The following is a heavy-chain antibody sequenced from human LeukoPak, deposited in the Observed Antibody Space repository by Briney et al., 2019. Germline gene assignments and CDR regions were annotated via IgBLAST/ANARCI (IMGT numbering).Heavy chain of an antibody. J-gene: IGHJ3*02. D-gene: IGHD6-13*01. Sequence: GESLKISCKGSGYRFTSYWIGWVRQMPGKGLEWMGIIYPGDSDTRYSPSFQGQVTISADKSISTAYLQWSSLKASDTAMYYCARTSAAAEGAFDIWGQGTMVTVSS. CDR1: GYRFTSYW. V-gene: IGHV5-51*01. CDR2: IYPGDSDT. CDR3: ARTSAAAEGAFDI.